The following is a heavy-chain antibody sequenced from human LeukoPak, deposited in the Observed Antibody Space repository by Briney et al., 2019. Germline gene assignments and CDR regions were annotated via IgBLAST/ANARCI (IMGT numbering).Heavy chain of an antibody. V-gene: IGHV1-46*01. CDR1: GYTFTVYS. D-gene: IGHD3-16*01. J-gene: IGHJ6*03. CDR3: ARDLWGGYYYYYMDV. CDR2: INPSGGAT. Sequence: GASVKVSCKASGYTFTVYSMHWVRQAPGQGLDWMGGINPSGGATSYAQQFQGRVIMTRDMSTSTVYMELSSLRSEDTAVYYCARDLWGGYYYYYMDVWGKGTTVTVSS.